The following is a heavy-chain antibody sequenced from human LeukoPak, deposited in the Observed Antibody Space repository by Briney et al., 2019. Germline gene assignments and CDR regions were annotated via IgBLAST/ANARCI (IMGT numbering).Heavy chain of an antibody. CDR3: ARVCSSTSCSDDY. D-gene: IGHD2-2*01. CDR2: ISSSSSYI. V-gene: IGHV3-21*01. J-gene: IGHJ4*02. Sequence: GGSLRLSCAASGFTFSSYSMNWVRQAPGKGLEWVSSISSSSSYIYYADSVKGRFTISRDNAKNPLYLQMNSLRAEDTAVYYCARVCSSTSCSDDYWGQGTLVTVSS. CDR1: GFTFSSYS.